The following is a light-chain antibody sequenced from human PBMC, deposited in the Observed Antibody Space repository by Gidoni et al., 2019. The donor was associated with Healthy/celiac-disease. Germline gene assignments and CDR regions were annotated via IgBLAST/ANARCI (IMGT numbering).Light chain of an antibody. V-gene: IGKV1-5*01. Sequence: DLQMTQSPSTLSASVGDRVTITCRASQSISSWLAWYQQKPGKATKLLIYDASSLESGVPSRFSGSGSGKEFTLTISSLQPDDFATYYCQQYNSYLYTFGQGTKLEIK. CDR3: QQYNSYLYT. CDR1: QSISSW. CDR2: DAS. J-gene: IGKJ2*01.